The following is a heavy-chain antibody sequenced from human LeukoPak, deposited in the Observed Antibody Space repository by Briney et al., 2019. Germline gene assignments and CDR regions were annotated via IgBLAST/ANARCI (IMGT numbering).Heavy chain of an antibody. V-gene: IGHV3-53*04. J-gene: IGHJ6*02. D-gene: IGHD2-2*01. CDR2: IYSGGST. CDR1: GFTVSSNY. CDR3: AREGGVPAASAFYGMDV. Sequence: GGSLRVSCAASGFTVSSNYMSWVRQAPGNGLEWVSVIYSGGSTYYADSVKGRFTISRHNSKNTLYLQMNSLRAEDTAVYYCAREGGVPAASAFYGMDVWGQGTTVTVSS.